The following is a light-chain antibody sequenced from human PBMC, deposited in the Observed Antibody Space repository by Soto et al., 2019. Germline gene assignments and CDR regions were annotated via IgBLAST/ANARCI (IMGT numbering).Light chain of an antibody. V-gene: IGLV3-10*01. CDR3: YSTDSSANCVV. CDR2: EDR. CDR1: ALPKKY. J-gene: IGLJ2*01. Sequence: SYELTQSPSVSVSPGQTARITCSGDALPKKYAYWYQQKSGQAPVLVIYEDRKRPSGIPERFSGSSAGTMATLTISGAQVEDEADYYCYSTDSSANCVVFGGGTKLTVL.